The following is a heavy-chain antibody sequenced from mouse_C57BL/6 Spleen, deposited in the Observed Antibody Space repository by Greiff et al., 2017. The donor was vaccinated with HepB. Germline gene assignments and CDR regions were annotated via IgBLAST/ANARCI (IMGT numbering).Heavy chain of an antibody. V-gene: IGHV1-53*01. Sequence: QVQLKQPGTELVKPGASVKLSCKASGYTFTSYWMHWVKQRPGQGLEWIGNINPSNGGTNYNEKFKSKATLTVDKSSSTAYMQLSSLTSEDSAVYYCARFGWLLRAMDYWGQGTSVTVSS. CDR3: ARFGWLLRAMDY. J-gene: IGHJ4*01. CDR1: GYTFTSYW. CDR2: INPSNGGT. D-gene: IGHD2-3*01.